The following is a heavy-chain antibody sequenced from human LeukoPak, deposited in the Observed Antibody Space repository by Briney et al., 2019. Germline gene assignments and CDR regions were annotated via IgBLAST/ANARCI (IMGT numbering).Heavy chain of an antibody. CDR3: ARDTIVVVPAAVGTVVYYYYMDV. D-gene: IGHD2-2*01. J-gene: IGHJ6*03. V-gene: IGHV1-2*02. Sequence: ASVKVSCKASGYTFNDYYMHWVRQAPGQGLEWMGRINPDSGGTDYAQKFQGRVTMTRDTSISTAYMELSRLRSDDTAVYYCARDTIVVVPAAVGTVVYYYYMDVWGKGTTVTVSS. CDR1: GYTFNDYY. CDR2: INPDSGGT.